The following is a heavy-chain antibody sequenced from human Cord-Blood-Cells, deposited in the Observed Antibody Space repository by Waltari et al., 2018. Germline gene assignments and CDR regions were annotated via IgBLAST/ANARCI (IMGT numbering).Heavy chain of an antibody. D-gene: IGHD3-9*01. V-gene: IGHV1-18*01. CDR3: ARGGFSNILTGYYNSDY. J-gene: IGHJ4*02. CDR1: GYTFTSYG. Sequence: QVQLVESGAEVKKPGASVKVSCKASGYTFTSYGISWFRQSLGQGLEWMGWISPYNGNTNYAHKIQGRVTITTDTSTSTAYMELRSLRSDDTAVYYCARGGFSNILTGYYNSDYWGQGTLVTVSS. CDR2: ISPYNGNT.